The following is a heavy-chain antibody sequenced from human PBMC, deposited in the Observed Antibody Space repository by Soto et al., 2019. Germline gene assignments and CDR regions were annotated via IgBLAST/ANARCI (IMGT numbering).Heavy chain of an antibody. CDR2: IYHSGST. Sequence: SETLSLTCAVSGVSISTSNWWSWARQSPGKGLEWIGEIYHSGSTYYNPSLKSRVTISADTSKNQFSLKLSSVTAADTAVYYCARTIFPWGQGTLVTVSS. CDR1: GVSISTSNW. V-gene: IGHV4-4*02. J-gene: IGHJ5*02. D-gene: IGHD3-9*01. CDR3: ARTIFP.